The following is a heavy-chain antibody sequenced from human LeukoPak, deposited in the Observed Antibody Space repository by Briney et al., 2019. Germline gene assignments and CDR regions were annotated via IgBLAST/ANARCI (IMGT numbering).Heavy chain of an antibody. J-gene: IGHJ4*02. CDR3: AIPRGYSSGWYLDY. V-gene: IGHV4-39*07. CDR1: GDSISGRSYY. CDR2: IYFSGSA. Sequence: SETLSLTCNVSGDSISGRSYYWGWIRQPPGKGLEWIGSIYFSGSAHYNPSLKSRVTISVDTSKNQFSLKLSSVTAADTAVYYCAIPRGYSSGWYLDYWGQGTLVTVSS. D-gene: IGHD6-19*01.